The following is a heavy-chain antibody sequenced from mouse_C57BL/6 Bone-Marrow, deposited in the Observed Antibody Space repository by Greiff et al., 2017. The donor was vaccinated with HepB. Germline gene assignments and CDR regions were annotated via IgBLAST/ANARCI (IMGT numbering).Heavy chain of an antibody. J-gene: IGHJ2*01. CDR3: AREGNYYGSSRFDY. CDR1: GFTFSSYA. Sequence: EVKLVESGGGLVKPGGSLKLSCAASGFTFSSYAMSWVRQTPEKRLEWVATISDGGSCTYYPDNVKGRFTISRDNAKNNLYLQMSHLKSEDTAMYYCAREGNYYGSSRFDYWGQGTTLTVSS. V-gene: IGHV5-4*01. CDR2: ISDGGSCT. D-gene: IGHD1-1*01.